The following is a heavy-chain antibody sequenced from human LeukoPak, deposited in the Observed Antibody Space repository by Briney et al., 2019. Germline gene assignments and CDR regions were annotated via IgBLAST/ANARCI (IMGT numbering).Heavy chain of an antibody. J-gene: IGHJ5*02. CDR2: INPSGGST. Sequence: ASVKVSCKASGYTFTGYYMHWVRQAPGQGLEWMGIINPSGGSTSYAQKFQGRVTMTRDTSTSTVYMELSSPRSEDTAVYYCATYGSGSYYGTEGGNWFDPWGQGTLVTVSS. CDR3: ATYGSGSYYGTEGGNWFDP. CDR1: GYTFTGYY. V-gene: IGHV1-46*01. D-gene: IGHD3-10*01.